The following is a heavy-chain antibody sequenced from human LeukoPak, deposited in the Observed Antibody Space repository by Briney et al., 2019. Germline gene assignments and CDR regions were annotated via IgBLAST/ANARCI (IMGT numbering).Heavy chain of an antibody. Sequence: ASVKVSCKASGYTFTSYYMHWVRQAPGQGLEWMGIINPSGGSTSYAQKFQGRVTITADESTSTAYMELSSLRSEDTAVYYCARRNSSGYYYYYYYGMDVWGQGTTVTVSS. CDR3: ARRNSSGYYYYYYYGMDV. CDR1: GYTFTSYY. D-gene: IGHD3-22*01. CDR2: INPSGGST. J-gene: IGHJ6*02. V-gene: IGHV1-46*01.